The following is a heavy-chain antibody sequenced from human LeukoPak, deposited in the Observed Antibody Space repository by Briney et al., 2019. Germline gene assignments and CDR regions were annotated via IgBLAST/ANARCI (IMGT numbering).Heavy chain of an antibody. V-gene: IGHV3-30-3*01. CDR3: ARGPRYDSSGYLLGP. CDR1: GFTFSSYA. Sequence: GGSLRLSCAASGFTFSSYAMHWVRQAPGKGLEWVAVISYDGSNKYYADSVKGRFTISRDNSKNTLYLQMNSLRAEDTAVYYCARGPRYDSSGYLLGPWGQGTLVTVSS. J-gene: IGHJ5*02. CDR2: ISYDGSNK. D-gene: IGHD3-22*01.